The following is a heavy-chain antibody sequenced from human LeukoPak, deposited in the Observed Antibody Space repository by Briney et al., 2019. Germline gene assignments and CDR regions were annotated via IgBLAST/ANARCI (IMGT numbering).Heavy chain of an antibody. Sequence: GGSLRLSCAASGFTISNYGMSWVRQAPGKGLEWVSAISGSSGSTFYADSVQGRFTISRDNSKNTLYLQMGSLRAEDMAVYYCARAYGSGNYFDDWGQGTLVTVSS. V-gene: IGHV3-23*01. D-gene: IGHD3-10*01. CDR3: ARAYGSGNYFDD. CDR2: ISGSSGST. CDR1: GFTISNYG. J-gene: IGHJ4*02.